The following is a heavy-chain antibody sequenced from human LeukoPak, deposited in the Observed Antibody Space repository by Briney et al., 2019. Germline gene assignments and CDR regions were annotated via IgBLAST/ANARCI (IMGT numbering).Heavy chain of an antibody. CDR3: ARISGSRYYFDY. CDR2: IYSGSST. D-gene: IGHD1-26*01. Sequence: GGSLRLSCAASGFTVSSNYMSWVRQAPGEGLEWGSVIYSGSSTYYSDSVKCRFTISRDNSKNTLYLQMNSLSAEDTAVYYCARISGSRYYFDYWGQGTLVTVSS. J-gene: IGHJ4*02. CDR1: GFTVSSNY. V-gene: IGHV3-53*01.